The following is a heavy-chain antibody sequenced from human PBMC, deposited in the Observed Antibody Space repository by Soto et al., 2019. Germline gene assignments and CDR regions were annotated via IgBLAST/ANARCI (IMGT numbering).Heavy chain of an antibody. CDR2: MNPNSGNT. CDR3: ARGGVPAALSYYYYGMDV. CDR1: GYTSTSYD. Sequence: ASVKVSCKASGYTSTSYDINWVRQATGQGLEWMGWMNPNSGNTGYAQKFQGRVTMTRNTSISTAYMELSSLRSEDTAVYYCARGGVPAALSYYYYGMDVWGQGTTVTVSS. J-gene: IGHJ6*02. D-gene: IGHD2-2*01. V-gene: IGHV1-8*01.